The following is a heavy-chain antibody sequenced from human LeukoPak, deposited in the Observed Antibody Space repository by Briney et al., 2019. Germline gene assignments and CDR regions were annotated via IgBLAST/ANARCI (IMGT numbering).Heavy chain of an antibody. CDR2: IGGGGSS. CDR1: GFSFSNSA. D-gene: IGHD3-10*01. CDR3: VKGVTMVRGSREFDY. V-gene: IGHV3-23*01. Sequence: PGESLRLSCTASGFSFSNSAMTWVRQAPGKGLEWVSSIGGGGSSYYAGSVKGRFTISRDNSKNTVYLQMNNLRAEDTAIFYCVKGVTMVRGSREFDYWGQGTLVTVSS. J-gene: IGHJ4*02.